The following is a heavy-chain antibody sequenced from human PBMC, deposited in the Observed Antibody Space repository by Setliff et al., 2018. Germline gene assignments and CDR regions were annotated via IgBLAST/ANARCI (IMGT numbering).Heavy chain of an antibody. J-gene: IGHJ6*03. V-gene: IGHV4-4*07. CDR2: IYIGGSA. CDR3: AREQWLDPPGYYYMDV. CDR1: GGSISSYY. D-gene: IGHD6-19*01. Sequence: SETLSLTCTVSGGSISSYYWSWIRQPAGKGLEWIGHIYIGGSANYNPSLKSRVTMSIDTSKNQFSQKLNSVTAADMAVYYCAREQWLDPPGYYYMDVWAKGTTVTVSS.